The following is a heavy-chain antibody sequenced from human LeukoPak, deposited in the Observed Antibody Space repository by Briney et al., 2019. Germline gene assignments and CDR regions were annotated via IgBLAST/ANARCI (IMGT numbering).Heavy chain of an antibody. D-gene: IGHD3-3*01. CDR2: ISYDGSNK. V-gene: IGHV3-30-3*01. CDR3: ARDGGITIFGVVIYYYYYMDV. CDR1: GFTFSSYA. J-gene: IGHJ6*03. Sequence: PGRSLRLSCAASGFTFSSYAMHWVRQAPGKGLEWVAVISYDGSNKYYADSVKGRFTISRDNFKNTLYLQMNSLRAEDTAVYYCARDGGITIFGVVIYYYYYMDVWGKGTTVTVSS.